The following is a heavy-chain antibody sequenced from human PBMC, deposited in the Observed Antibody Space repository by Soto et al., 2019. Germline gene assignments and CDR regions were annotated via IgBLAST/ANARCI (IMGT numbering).Heavy chain of an antibody. CDR2: IWYDGSNK. CDR1: GFTFSSYG. Sequence: PGGSLRLSCAASGFTFSSYGMHWVRQAPGKGLEWVAVIWYDGSNKYYADSVKGRFTISRDNSKNTLYLQMNSLRAEDTAVYYRARDLSGGYGMDVWGQGTTVPVSS. J-gene: IGHJ6*02. D-gene: IGHD2-15*01. CDR3: ARDLSGGYGMDV. V-gene: IGHV3-33*01.